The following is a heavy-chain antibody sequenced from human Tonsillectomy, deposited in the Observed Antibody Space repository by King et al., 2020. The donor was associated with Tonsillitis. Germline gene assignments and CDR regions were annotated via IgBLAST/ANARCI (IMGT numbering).Heavy chain of an antibody. D-gene: IGHD6-19*01. CDR1: GFTFSSYT. V-gene: IGHV3-30-3*01. Sequence: QLVQSGGGVVQPGRSLRLSCAASGFTFSSYTMHWVRQAPGKGLEGVAVISYDGSNKYYADSGKGRFTISRDNSKNTLYLQMNSLRADDTAVYYCARDPYSSGWLTVGYFDYWGQGTLVTVSS. CDR3: ARDPYSSGWLTVGYFDY. CDR2: ISYDGSNK. J-gene: IGHJ4*02.